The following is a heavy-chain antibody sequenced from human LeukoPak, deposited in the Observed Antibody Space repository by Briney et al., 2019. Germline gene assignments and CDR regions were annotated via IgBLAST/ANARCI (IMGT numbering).Heavy chain of an antibody. CDR3: AKSNGYGLVDI. D-gene: IGHD3-10*01. V-gene: IGHV4-34*12. J-gene: IGHJ3*02. Sequence: SETLSLTRAVYGGSFSGYYWGWIRQPPGKGLEWIGNIFYSGSTYYSPSVKSRVTISLDTSRNQFSLKLNSVTAADTAVYYCAKSNGYGLVDIWGQGTMVTVSS. CDR2: IFYSGST. CDR1: GGSFSGYY.